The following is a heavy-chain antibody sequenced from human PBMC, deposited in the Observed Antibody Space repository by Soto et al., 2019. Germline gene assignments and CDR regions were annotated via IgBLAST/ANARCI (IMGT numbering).Heavy chain of an antibody. V-gene: IGHV1-18*01. Sequence: QVQLEQSGAEVKKPGDSMKVSCKACGYTFTTYGISWVRQAPGQGLEWMGWINGYNGNTDYPQKLQGRVTMTTDTSTSTVYMELRSLRSDDTAVYYCAREVSAPYYYYGMDVWGQGTTLTVSS. J-gene: IGHJ6*02. D-gene: IGHD6-19*01. CDR3: AREVSAPYYYYGMDV. CDR1: GYTFTTYG. CDR2: INGYNGNT.